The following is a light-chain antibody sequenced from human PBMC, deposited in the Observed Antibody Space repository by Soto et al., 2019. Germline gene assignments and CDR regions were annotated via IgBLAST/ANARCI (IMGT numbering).Light chain of an antibody. CDR3: QHYNNWWT. Sequence: EIVMTQSPATLSVSPGERATFSCRASQSVSSNLAWYQQKPGQAPRLLIYDASTRATGIPARFSGSGSGTEFTLTISSLQPEDFAVYYCQHYNNWWTFGQGTKVEIK. CDR2: DAS. CDR1: QSVSSN. V-gene: IGKV3-15*01. J-gene: IGKJ1*01.